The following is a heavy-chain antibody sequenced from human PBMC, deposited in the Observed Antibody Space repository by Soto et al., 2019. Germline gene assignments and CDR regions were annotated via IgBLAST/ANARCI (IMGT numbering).Heavy chain of an antibody. J-gene: IGHJ4*02. CDR3: ARQIPAYY. Sequence: HPGGSLRLSCAASGFTFSSYWMHWVRQAPGKGLEWVSRINSDGSSTSYADSVKGRFTISRDNAKNTLYLQMNSLRAEDTAVYYCARQIPAYYWGQGTLVTVSS. CDR1: GFTFSSYW. CDR2: INSDGSST. V-gene: IGHV3-74*01.